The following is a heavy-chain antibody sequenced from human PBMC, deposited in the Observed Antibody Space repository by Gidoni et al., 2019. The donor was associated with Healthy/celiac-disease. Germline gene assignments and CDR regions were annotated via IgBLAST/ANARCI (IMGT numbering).Heavy chain of an antibody. J-gene: IGHJ5*02. V-gene: IGHV3-23*01. Sequence: EVQLLESGGGLVQPGGSLRLSCAASGFTFSSYAMSWVRQAPGKGLEWVSAISGSGGSTYYADSVKGRFTISRDNSKNTLYLQMNSLRAEDTAVYYCAKVELLLWFGESPGWFDPWGQGTLVTVSS. CDR3: AKVELLLWFGESPGWFDP. D-gene: IGHD3-10*01. CDR2: ISGSGGST. CDR1: GFTFSSYA.